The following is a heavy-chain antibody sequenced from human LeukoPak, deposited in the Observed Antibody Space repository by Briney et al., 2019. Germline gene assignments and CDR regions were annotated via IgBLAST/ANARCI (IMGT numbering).Heavy chain of an antibody. Sequence: GASVKVSCKASGYTFTGYYMHWVRQAPGQGLEWMGWINPNSGGTNYAQKFQGRVTMTRDTSISTAYMELSRLRSDDPAVYFCARGGGSSGWSLDYWGQGTLVTVSS. V-gene: IGHV1-2*02. CDR2: INPNSGGT. D-gene: IGHD6-19*01. J-gene: IGHJ4*02. CDR1: GYTFTGYY. CDR3: ARGGGSSGWSLDY.